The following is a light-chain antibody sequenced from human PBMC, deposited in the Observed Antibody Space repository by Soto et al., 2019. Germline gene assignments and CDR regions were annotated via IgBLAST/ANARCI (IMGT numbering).Light chain of an antibody. Sequence: EIVLTQSPGTLSLSPGERATLSCRASQSVSSTYLAWYQQKPGQAPRPLIYGASSRATGIPDRFSGSGSGTDFTLPISRMEPEDFAVYYCQQYGSSPPITFGQGTRLEIK. CDR2: GAS. CDR1: QSVSSTY. V-gene: IGKV3-20*01. CDR3: QQYGSSPPIT. J-gene: IGKJ5*01.